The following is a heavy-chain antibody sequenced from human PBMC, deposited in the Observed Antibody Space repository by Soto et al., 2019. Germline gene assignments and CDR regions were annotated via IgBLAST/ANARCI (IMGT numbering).Heavy chain of an antibody. CDR1: GGTFSSYT. D-gene: IGHD2-15*01. J-gene: IGHJ4*02. Sequence: SVKVSCKASGGTFSSYTISWVRQAPGQGLEWMGRIIPILGIANYAQKFQGRVTITADKSTSTAYMELRSLRSDDTAVYYCVVAAQPYYFDYWGQGTLVTVSS. CDR2: IIPILGIA. CDR3: VVAAQPYYFDY. V-gene: IGHV1-69*02.